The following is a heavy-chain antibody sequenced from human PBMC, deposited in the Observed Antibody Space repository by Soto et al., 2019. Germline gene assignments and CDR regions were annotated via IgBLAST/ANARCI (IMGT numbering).Heavy chain of an antibody. CDR3: ARTPYDFWSPGQFYFDH. V-gene: IGHV3-23*01. CDR1: GSTFSSHA. CDR2: ISGSGGTT. D-gene: IGHD3-3*01. J-gene: IGHJ4*02. Sequence: GGSLRLSCGVSGSTFSSHAMSWVRQAPGKGLECVSGISGSGGTTFYADSVKGRFTISRDNSKKTLYLQMNGLRAEDTAVYYCARTPYDFWSPGQFYFDHWGQGTLVTV.